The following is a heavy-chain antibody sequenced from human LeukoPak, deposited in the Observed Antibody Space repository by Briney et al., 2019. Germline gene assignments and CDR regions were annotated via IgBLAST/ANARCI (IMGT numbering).Heavy chain of an antibody. J-gene: IGHJ4*02. CDR2: IYTSGST. V-gene: IGHV4-61*02. CDR1: GGSISSGGYY. D-gene: IGHD1-14*01. CDR3: ASSLGTHPLDY. Sequence: SETLSLTCTVSGGSISSGGYYWSWIRQPAGKGLEWIGRIYTSGSTNYSPSLKSRVTISVDTSKNQFSLKLSSVTAADTAVYYCASSLGTHPLDYWGQGTLVTVSS.